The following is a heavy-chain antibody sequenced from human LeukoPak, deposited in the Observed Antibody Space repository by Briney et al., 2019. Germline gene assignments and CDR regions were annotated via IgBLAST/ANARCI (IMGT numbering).Heavy chain of an antibody. Sequence: ASVKVSCKVSGYTLTELSMHWVRQAPGKGLEWMGGFDPEDGETIYAQKFQGRVTMTEDTSTDTAYMELSSLRSEDAAVYYCATGLDGTTLDAFDIWGQGTMVTVSS. CDR1: GYTLTELS. D-gene: IGHD1-1*01. J-gene: IGHJ3*02. V-gene: IGHV1-24*01. CDR3: ATGLDGTTLDAFDI. CDR2: FDPEDGET.